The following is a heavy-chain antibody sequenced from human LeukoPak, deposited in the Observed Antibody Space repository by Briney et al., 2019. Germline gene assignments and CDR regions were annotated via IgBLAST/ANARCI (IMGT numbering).Heavy chain of an antibody. D-gene: IGHD5-18*01. V-gene: IGHV4-59*01. CDR1: GGSISSYY. J-gene: IGHJ4*02. CDR3: VRRYNSGPYYFDY. CDR2: VYYSGIT. Sequence: PSETLSLTCTVSGGSISSYYWSWIRQPPGKGLEWIGFVYYSGITSYNPSLKSRVTISVDTSKNHFSLKLTSVTAADTAVYYCVRRYNSGPYYFDYWDQGTLVTVSS.